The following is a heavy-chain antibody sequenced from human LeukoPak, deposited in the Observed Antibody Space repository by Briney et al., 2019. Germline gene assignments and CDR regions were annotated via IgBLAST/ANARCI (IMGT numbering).Heavy chain of an antibody. D-gene: IGHD2-2*01. Sequence: GPSPKISCKGSGYSFTSYWIGWGRQLPGKGLEWMGIIYPGDFDTRYSTSFQGQVTISADKSISTADLQWSSLKASDTAMYYCASPSAYCSSTSCIWRNAFYIWGQGTMVTVSS. CDR2: IYPGDFDT. CDR1: GYSFTSYW. CDR3: ASPSAYCSSTSCIWRNAFYI. J-gene: IGHJ3*02. V-gene: IGHV5-51*01.